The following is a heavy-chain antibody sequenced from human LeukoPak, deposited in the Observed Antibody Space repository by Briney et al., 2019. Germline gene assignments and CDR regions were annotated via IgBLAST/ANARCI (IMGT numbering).Heavy chain of an antibody. Sequence: SETLSLTCAVYGGSFSGYYWSWIRQPPGKGLEWIGEINHSGSTNYNPSLKSRVTISVDTSKNQFSPKLSSVTAADTAVYYCARHLVAGKITMISPWGQGTLVTVSS. J-gene: IGHJ5*02. V-gene: IGHV4-34*01. CDR2: INHSGST. D-gene: IGHD3-22*01. CDR3: ARHLVAGKITMISP. CDR1: GGSFSGYY.